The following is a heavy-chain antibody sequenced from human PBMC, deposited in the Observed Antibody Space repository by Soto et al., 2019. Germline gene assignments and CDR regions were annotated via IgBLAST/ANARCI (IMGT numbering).Heavy chain of an antibody. V-gene: IGHV4-61*01. CDR2: VDNSGNT. J-gene: IGHJ3*02. CDR1: GGAVNTRSYL. Sequence: QVQLQESGPRQVKPSETLSLTCTVSGGAVNTRSYLWSWIRQPPGETLEWIGSVDNSGNTKFNPSLKSRITLSLDTSKNLFSLRLSSVTAADTAMYYCGRIPTMLLAFDIWCQGTMVTVSS. CDR3: GRIPTMLLAFDI. D-gene: IGHD2-2*02.